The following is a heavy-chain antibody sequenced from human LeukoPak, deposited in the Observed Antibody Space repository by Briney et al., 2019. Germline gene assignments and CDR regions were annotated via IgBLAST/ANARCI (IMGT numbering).Heavy chain of an antibody. D-gene: IGHD2-15*01. Sequence: PGGSLRLSCAASGFTFSSYAMHWVRQAPGKGLEYVSAISSNGGSTYYADSAKGRFTISRDNSKNTLYLQMGSLRAEDMAVYYCARSRSFGGPFDYWGQGTLVTVSS. J-gene: IGHJ4*02. CDR1: GFTFSSYA. CDR2: ISSNGGST. CDR3: ARSRSFGGPFDY. V-gene: IGHV3-64*02.